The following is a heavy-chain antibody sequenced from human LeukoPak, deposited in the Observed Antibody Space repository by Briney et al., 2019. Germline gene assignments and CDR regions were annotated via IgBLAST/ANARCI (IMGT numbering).Heavy chain of an antibody. CDR2: IYYSGTT. J-gene: IGHJ4*02. Sequence: PSETLSLTCTVSGGSISSYYWSWIRQPPGKGLEWIGYIYYSGTTSYNRSLNGRVTISVDTSKNQFSLKLSSVTAADTAVYYCAGMRITTPTVRTLDYWGQGTLVTVSS. D-gene: IGHD1-14*01. CDR1: GGSISSYY. CDR3: AGMRITTPTVRTLDY. V-gene: IGHV4-59*01.